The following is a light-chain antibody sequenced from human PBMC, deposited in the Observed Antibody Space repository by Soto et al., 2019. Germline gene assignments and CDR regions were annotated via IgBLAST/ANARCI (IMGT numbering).Light chain of an antibody. CDR3: TSYTSSNTPLI. CDR2: EVN. V-gene: IGLV2-14*01. CDR1: SSDVGGYNY. Sequence: QSALTQPASVSGSPGQSITICCTGTSSDVGGYNYVSWYQQHPGKAPKVMIYEVNNRPSGVSNRFSGSKSGNTASLTISGLQAEDEADYYCTSYTSSNTPLIFGGGTKLTVL. J-gene: IGLJ2*01.